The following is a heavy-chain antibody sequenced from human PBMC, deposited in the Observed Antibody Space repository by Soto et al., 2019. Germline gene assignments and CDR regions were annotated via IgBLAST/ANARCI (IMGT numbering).Heavy chain of an antibody. V-gene: IGHV3-23*01. CDR1: GFTFSSYA. CDR3: AKDRRNSGYDFGYFDY. J-gene: IGHJ4*02. Sequence: GGSLRLSCAASGFTFSSYAMSWVRQAPGKGLEWVSAISGSGGSTYYADSVKGRFTISRDNSKNTLYLQMNSLRAEDTAVYYCAKDRRNSGYDFGYFDYWGQGTLVTVSS. CDR2: ISGSGGST. D-gene: IGHD5-12*01.